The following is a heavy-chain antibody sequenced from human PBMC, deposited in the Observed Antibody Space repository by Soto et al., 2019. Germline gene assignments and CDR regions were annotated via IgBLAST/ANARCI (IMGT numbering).Heavy chain of an antibody. CDR3: ARDNDGSGRYSQFDY. D-gene: IGHD3-10*01. CDR1: GFTFSSYG. Sequence: QVQLVESGGGVVQPGRSLRLSCAASGFTFSSYGMHWVRQAPGKGLEWVAVLGYHGRNQYYADSVKGRFTISRDTSKNTLYLQMNSLRAEDTAVYYCARDNDGSGRYSQFDYWGQGTLVTVSS. V-gene: IGHV3-33*01. J-gene: IGHJ4*02. CDR2: LGYHGRNQ.